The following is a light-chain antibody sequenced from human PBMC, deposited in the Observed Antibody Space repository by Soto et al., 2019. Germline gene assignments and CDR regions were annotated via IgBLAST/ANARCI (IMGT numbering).Light chain of an antibody. V-gene: IGKV3-11*01. CDR2: DAS. J-gene: IGKJ4*01. CDR1: QSVSSF. CDR3: QQRINWPLT. Sequence: EIVLTQSPATLSLSPGERATLSCRASQSVSSFLAWYQQKPGQAPRLLIYDASNRATGIPTRFSGSGSGTDSTITISSLEPEDLAVYYCQQRINWPLTFGGGTKVEIK.